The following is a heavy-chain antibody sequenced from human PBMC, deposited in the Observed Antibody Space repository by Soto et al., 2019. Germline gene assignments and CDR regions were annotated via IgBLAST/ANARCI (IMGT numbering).Heavy chain of an antibody. CDR1: GGSISSYY. D-gene: IGHD2-15*01. CDR2: IYYSGST. J-gene: IGHJ4*02. CDR3: ARRWGSAADY. Sequence: SETLSLTCTVSGGSISSYYLSWIRQPPGKGLEWIGYIYYSGSTNYNPSLKSRVTISVDTSKNQFSLKLSSVTAADTAVYYCARRWGSAADYWGQGTLVTVSS. V-gene: IGHV4-59*08.